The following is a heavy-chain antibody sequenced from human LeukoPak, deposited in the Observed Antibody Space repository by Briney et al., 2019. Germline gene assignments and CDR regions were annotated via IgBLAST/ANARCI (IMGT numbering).Heavy chain of an antibody. J-gene: IGHJ4*02. V-gene: IGHV3-7*01. CDR3: GCSRTFDY. CDR2: IKQDGSEK. D-gene: IGHD2-2*01. Sequence: GGSLRLSCAASGFTFSSYWMNWVRQAPGKGLEWVANIKQDGSEKYYVDSVKGRFTISRDNAKNSLYLQMNSLRAEDTAVYYCGCSRTFDYWGQGILVTVSS. CDR1: GFTFSSYW.